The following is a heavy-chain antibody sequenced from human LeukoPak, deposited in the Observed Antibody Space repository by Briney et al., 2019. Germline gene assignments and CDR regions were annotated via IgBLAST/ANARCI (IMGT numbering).Heavy chain of an antibody. CDR2: IKSKTDGGTT. J-gene: IGHJ4*02. CDR3: TSIVGATTPDY. D-gene: IGHD1-26*01. CDR1: GFTFSNAW. Sequence: GGSLRLSCAASGFTFSNAWMSWVRQAPGKGLEWVGRIKSKTDGGTTDYAAPVKGRFTISRDDSKNTLYLQMNSLKTEDTAVYYCTSIVGATTPDYWGQGTLVTVSS. V-gene: IGHV3-15*01.